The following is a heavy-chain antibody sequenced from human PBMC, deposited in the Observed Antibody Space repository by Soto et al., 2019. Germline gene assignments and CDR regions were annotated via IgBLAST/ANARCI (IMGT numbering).Heavy chain of an antibody. CDR1: GYTFTSYG. CDR2: ISAYNGNT. CDR3: ARGKRLEWLLSFWPALDY. Sequence: GASVKVSCKASGYTFTSYGISWVRQAPGQGLEWMGWISAYNGNTNYAQKLQGRVTISVDTSKNQFSLKLSSVTAADTAVYYCARGKRLEWLLSFWPALDYWGQGTLVTVSS. J-gene: IGHJ4*02. D-gene: IGHD3-3*01. V-gene: IGHV1-18*01.